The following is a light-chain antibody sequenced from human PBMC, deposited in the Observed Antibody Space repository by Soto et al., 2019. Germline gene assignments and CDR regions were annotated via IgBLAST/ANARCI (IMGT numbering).Light chain of an antibody. J-gene: IGKJ4*01. V-gene: IGKV3-20*01. CDR2: GAS. CDR1: QSVSSSY. CDR3: QQYGNSPA. Sequence: EIVLTQSPGTLSLSPGEGATLSCRASQSVSSSYLAWYQQKPGQAPRLLIYGASSRATGIPDRFSGSGSGTDFTLTISRLEPEDFAVYYCQQYGNSPAFGGGTKVEIK.